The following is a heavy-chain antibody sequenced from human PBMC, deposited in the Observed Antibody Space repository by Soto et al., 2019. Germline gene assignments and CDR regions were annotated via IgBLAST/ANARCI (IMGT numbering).Heavy chain of an antibody. Sequence: GGSLRLSCAASGFTFSSYAMSWVRQAPGKGLEWVSSISGSGDNTYYADSVKGRFTISRDNSKNTLHLQINSLRAEDTAVYYCAKNVITQYYYYGMDVWGQGTTVTVSS. J-gene: IGHJ6*02. D-gene: IGHD3-16*01. CDR1: GFTFSSYA. V-gene: IGHV3-23*01. CDR2: ISGSGDNT. CDR3: AKNVITQYYYYGMDV.